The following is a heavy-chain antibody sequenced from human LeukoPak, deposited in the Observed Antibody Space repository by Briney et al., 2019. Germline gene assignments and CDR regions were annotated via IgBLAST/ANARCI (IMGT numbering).Heavy chain of an antibody. J-gene: IGHJ5*02. Sequence: GESLKISCKASGYSFTSYWIGWVRQVPGKGLEWMGIIYPGDSDTRYSPSFQGQVTISADKSISTAYLQWSSLKASDTAMYFCARHGSPGGSSLGWFDPWGQGTLVTVSS. D-gene: IGHD1-26*01. CDR1: GYSFTSYW. CDR2: IYPGDSDT. V-gene: IGHV5-51*01. CDR3: ARHGSPGGSSLGWFDP.